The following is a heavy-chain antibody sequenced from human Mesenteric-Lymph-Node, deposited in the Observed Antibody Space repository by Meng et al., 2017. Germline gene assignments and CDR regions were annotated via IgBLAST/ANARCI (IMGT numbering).Heavy chain of an antibody. J-gene: IGHJ4*02. CDR1: GFSLTNYA. CDR2: IIPIFGTA. CDR3: ARAGDSWVTSYFDY. Sequence: SVKVSCKASGFSLTNYAMQWVRQAPGQGLEWMGGIIPIFGTANYAQKFQGRVTITADKSTSTAYMELSSLRSEDTAVYYCARAGDSWVTSYFDYWGQGTLVTVSS. V-gene: IGHV1-69*06. D-gene: IGHD3/OR15-3a*01.